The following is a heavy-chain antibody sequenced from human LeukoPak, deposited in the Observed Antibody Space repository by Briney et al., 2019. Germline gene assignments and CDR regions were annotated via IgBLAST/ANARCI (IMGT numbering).Heavy chain of an antibody. D-gene: IGHD5-24*01. CDR2: ISTYNGNT. CDR1: GYTFTSYG. V-gene: IGHV1-18*01. CDR3: ARGLQENLAWLQAFSAFDI. Sequence: ASVKVSCKASGYTFTSYGISWVRQAPGQGLEWLWWISTYNGNTHYAQKLQGRVTMTTDTSTTTAYTELRSLRSDDTAVYCCARGLQENLAWLQAFSAFDIWGQGTMVTISS. J-gene: IGHJ3*02.